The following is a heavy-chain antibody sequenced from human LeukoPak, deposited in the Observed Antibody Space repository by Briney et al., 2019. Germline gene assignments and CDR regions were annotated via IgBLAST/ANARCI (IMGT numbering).Heavy chain of an antibody. D-gene: IGHD5-12*01. Sequence: GGSLRLSCAASGFTFDDYAMHWVRQAPGKGLEWVSLISGDGGSTYYADSVKGRFTISRDNSKNSLYLQMNSLRTEDTALYYCAKDIINGSGYDFADYWGQGTLVAVSS. J-gene: IGHJ4*02. V-gene: IGHV3-43*02. CDR3: AKDIINGSGYDFADY. CDR2: ISGDGGST. CDR1: GFTFDDYA.